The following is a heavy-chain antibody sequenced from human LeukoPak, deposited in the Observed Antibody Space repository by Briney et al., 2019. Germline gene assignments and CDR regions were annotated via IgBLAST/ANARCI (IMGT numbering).Heavy chain of an antibody. Sequence: GGSLRLSCAASGFTFSSYAMSWVRQAPGTRLEWVSVIGITGSSTYYADSVKGRFTISRDNPKNTLYLQMNSLRAEDTAVYYCAKSMGAPRHFDSWGQGTLVTVSS. CDR1: GFTFSSYA. D-gene: IGHD1-26*01. CDR2: IGITGSST. CDR3: AKSMGAPRHFDS. J-gene: IGHJ4*02. V-gene: IGHV3-23*01.